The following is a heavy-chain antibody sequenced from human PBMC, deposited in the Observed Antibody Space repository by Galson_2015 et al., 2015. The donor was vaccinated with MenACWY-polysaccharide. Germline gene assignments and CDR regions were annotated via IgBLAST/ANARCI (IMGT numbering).Heavy chain of an antibody. J-gene: IGHJ5*02. CDR2: MNPNSGNT. D-gene: IGHD3-22*01. CDR3: ARGGKYYYDSSGYLNWFDP. V-gene: IGHV1-8*01. CDR1: GSSFSSYD. Sequence: SVKVSCKASGSSFSSYDINWVRQTTGQGLEWMGWMNPNSGNTGYAQKFQGRVTMTRNTSISIAYTELSSLRSEDTAVYYCARGGKYYYDSSGYLNWFDPWGQGTLVTVSS.